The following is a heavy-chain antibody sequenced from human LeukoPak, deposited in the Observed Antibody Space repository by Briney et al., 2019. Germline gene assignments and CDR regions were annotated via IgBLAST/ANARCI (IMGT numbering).Heavy chain of an antibody. Sequence: GGSLRLSCAASGFNFNSHWMHWVRQAPGKGLVWVSRVNGDGSSTTYADSVRGRFTITRDDAKNTLYLEMNSLRAGDTAVYYCAREWHDAFDIWGQGTMVTVSS. CDR2: VNGDGSST. CDR1: GFNFNSHW. J-gene: IGHJ3*02. V-gene: IGHV3-74*01. CDR3: AREWHDAFDI. D-gene: IGHD5-24*01.